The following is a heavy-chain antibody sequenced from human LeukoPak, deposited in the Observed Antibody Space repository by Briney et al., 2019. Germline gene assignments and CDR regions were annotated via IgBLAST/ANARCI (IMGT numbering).Heavy chain of an antibody. CDR2: FIPVFGPA. J-gene: IGHJ4*02. V-gene: IGHV1-69*13. D-gene: IGHD6-19*01. Sequence: SVTVPCKHSGGTLSNYDVRWVRQAPTHPLEWTGGFIPVFGPANYAQKFQGRVTITADESTSTAYMELSSLRSEDTAVYYCARAGEVYNSGSYLEYWGQGTLVTVSS. CDR3: ARAGEVYNSGSYLEY. CDR1: GGTLSNYD.